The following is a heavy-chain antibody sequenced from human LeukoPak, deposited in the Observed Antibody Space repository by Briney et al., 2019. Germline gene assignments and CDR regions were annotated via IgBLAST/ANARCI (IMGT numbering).Heavy chain of an antibody. J-gene: IGHJ4*02. CDR3: ARGGFPAAS. D-gene: IGHD2-2*01. CDR2: MNPNSGNT. CDR1: GYTFTSYE. Sequence: ASVKVSCKASGYTFTSYEINWVRQATGQGLEWMGWMNPNSGNTGHAQKFQGRVTMTRNTSIRTACMELSSLRSDDTAVYYCARGGFPAASWGQGTLVTVSS. V-gene: IGHV1-8*01.